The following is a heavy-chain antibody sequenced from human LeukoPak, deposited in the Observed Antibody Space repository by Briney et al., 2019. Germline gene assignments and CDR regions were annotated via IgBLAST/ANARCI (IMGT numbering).Heavy chain of an antibody. CDR1: GFTFSSYG. V-gene: IGHV3-23*01. Sequence: GGTLRLSCAASGFTFSSYGMSWVRQAPGKGLEWVSAISGSGGSTYYADSVKGRFTISRDNSKNTLYLQMNSLRPEDTAVYYCARDRHVYYDILTGYASYFEYWGQGALVTVSS. J-gene: IGHJ4*02. CDR2: ISGSGGST. D-gene: IGHD3-9*01. CDR3: ARDRHVYYDILTGYASYFEY.